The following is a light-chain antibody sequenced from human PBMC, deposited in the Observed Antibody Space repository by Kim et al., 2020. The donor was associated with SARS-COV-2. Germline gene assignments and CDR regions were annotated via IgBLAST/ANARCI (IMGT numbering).Light chain of an antibody. CDR3: QAWDSSTVV. J-gene: IGLJ3*02. Sequence: SYELTQPPSVSVSPGQTASITYSGDKLGDEYACWYQQKPGQSPVLVIYQDNKRPSGIPERFSGSNSGNTATLTISGTQAMDEADYYCQAWDSSTVVFGGGTQLTVL. CDR2: QDN. V-gene: IGLV3-1*01. CDR1: KLGDEY.